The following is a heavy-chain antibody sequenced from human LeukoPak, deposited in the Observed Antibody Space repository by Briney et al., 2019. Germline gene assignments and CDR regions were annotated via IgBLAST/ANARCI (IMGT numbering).Heavy chain of an antibody. CDR1: GGSLSGYY. D-gene: IGHD5-12*01. V-gene: IGHV4-34*01. CDR2: INHSGST. CDR3: ARLGTYSGYDIIDY. J-gene: IGHJ4*02. Sequence: PSETLSLTCAVSGGSLSGYYWTWIRQPPGKGLEWIGEINHSGSTNYNPSLKSRVTISVDTSRKQFFLRLSSVTAADTAVYYCARLGTYSGYDIIDYWGQGTLVTVSS.